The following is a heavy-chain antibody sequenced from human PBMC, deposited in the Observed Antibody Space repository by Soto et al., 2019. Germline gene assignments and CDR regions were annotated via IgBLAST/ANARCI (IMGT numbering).Heavy chain of an antibody. CDR1: GFTFTGSA. CDR3: ARARPENTYYYGSGSYYMDYYYMDV. J-gene: IGHJ6*03. Sequence: SVKVSCKASGFTFTGSAMQWVRQARGQRLEWIGWIVVGSGKTNYAQKFQERVTITRDMSTSTAYMELSSLRSEDTAVYYCARARPENTYYYGSGSYYMDYYYMDVWGKGTTVTV. V-gene: IGHV1-58*02. D-gene: IGHD3-10*01. CDR2: IVVGSGKT.